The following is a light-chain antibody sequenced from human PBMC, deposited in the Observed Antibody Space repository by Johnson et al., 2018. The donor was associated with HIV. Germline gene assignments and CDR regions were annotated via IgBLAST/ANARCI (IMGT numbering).Light chain of an antibody. CDR3: GTWDSSLSSYV. CDR1: SSNIGNNY. Sequence: SVLTQPPSVSAAPGQKVTISCSGSSSNIGNNYVSWYQQLPGTAPKLLIYENNRRPSGTPDRFSGSKSVPSATLGITGLPTGDEADYYCGTWDSSLSSYVFGTGTKVTVL. V-gene: IGLV1-51*02. CDR2: ENN. J-gene: IGLJ1*01.